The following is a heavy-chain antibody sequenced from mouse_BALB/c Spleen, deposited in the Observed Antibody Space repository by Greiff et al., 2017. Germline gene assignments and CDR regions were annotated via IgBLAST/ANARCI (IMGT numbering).Heavy chain of an antibody. CDR3: AGYGNYAMDY. V-gene: IGHV1S81*02. D-gene: IGHD2-1*01. J-gene: IGHJ4*01. CDR2: INPSNGRT. Sequence: QVQLQQPGAELVKPGASVKLSCKASGYTFTSYWMHWVKQRPGQGLEWIGEINPSNGRTNYNEKFKSKATLTVDKSSSTAYMQLSSLTSKDSAVYYCAGYGNYAMDYWGQGTSVTVSS. CDR1: GYTFTSYW.